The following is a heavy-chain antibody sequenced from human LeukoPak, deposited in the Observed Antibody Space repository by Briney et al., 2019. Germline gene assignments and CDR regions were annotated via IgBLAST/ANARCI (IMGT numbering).Heavy chain of an antibody. J-gene: IGHJ6*03. Sequence: SETLSLTCTVSGGSISSYYWSWIRQPPGKGLEWIGYIYYSGSTNYNPSLKSRVTISVDTSKNQFSLKLSSVTAADTAVYYCARGGYDYYYYYYMDVWGKRTTVTISS. CDR3: ARGGYDYYYYYYMDV. V-gene: IGHV4-59*01. D-gene: IGHD5-18*01. CDR1: GGSISSYY. CDR2: IYYSGST.